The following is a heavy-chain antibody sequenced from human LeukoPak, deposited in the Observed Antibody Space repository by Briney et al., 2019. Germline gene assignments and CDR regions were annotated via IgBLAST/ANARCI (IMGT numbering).Heavy chain of an antibody. CDR1: GFPFSSYS. Sequence: GGSLRLSCAASGFPFSSYSMNWVRQAPGKGLEWVSSISSSSSYIYYADSVKGRFTISRDNAKNSLYLQMNSLRAEDTAVYYCAREGQQLGFFDYWGQGTLVTVSS. CDR3: AREGQQLGFFDY. D-gene: IGHD6-13*01. J-gene: IGHJ4*02. V-gene: IGHV3-21*01. CDR2: ISSSSSYI.